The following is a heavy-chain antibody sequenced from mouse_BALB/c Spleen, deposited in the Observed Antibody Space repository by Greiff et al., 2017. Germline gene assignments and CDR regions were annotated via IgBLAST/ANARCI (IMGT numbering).Heavy chain of an antibody. CDR3: ARRGGYDFDY. J-gene: IGHJ2*01. V-gene: IGHV1S127*01. Sequence: QVQLQQSGPQLVRPGASVKISCKASGYSFTSYWMHWVKQRPGQGLEWIGMIDPSDSETRLNQKFKDKATLTVDKSSSTAYMQLSSPTSEDSAVYFCARRGGYDFDYWGQGTTLTVSS. CDR2: IDPSDSET. D-gene: IGHD2-2*01. CDR1: GYSFTSYW.